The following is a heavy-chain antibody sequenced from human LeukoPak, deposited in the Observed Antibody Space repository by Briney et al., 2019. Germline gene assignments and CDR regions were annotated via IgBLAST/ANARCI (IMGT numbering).Heavy chain of an antibody. CDR3: AGVDYDILTGYY. J-gene: IGHJ4*02. D-gene: IGHD3-9*01. Sequence: PSETLSLTCTVSGGSISSYYWSWIRQPPGKGLEWIGYIYYSGSTNYNPSLKSRVTISVDTSKNQFSLKLSSVTAADTAVYYCAGVDYDILTGYYWGQGTLVTVSS. CDR1: GGSISSYY. V-gene: IGHV4-59*08. CDR2: IYYSGST.